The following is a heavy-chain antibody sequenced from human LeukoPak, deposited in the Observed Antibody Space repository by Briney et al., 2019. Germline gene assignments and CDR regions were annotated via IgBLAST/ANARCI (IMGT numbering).Heavy chain of an antibody. J-gene: IGHJ4*01. V-gene: IGHV3-7*01. CDR3: ARGPGSSGCNC. Sequence: GGSLRLSYAASGFTLSSYWMSWVRRASGKGLEWLAYIDQDGRDISYLDSVKGRFTIARDNAKNSLNLQMNSLRTEDTAVYYCARGPGSSGCNCWGQGTLVTVSS. D-gene: IGHD3-10*01. CDR2: IDQDGRDI. CDR1: GFTLSSYW.